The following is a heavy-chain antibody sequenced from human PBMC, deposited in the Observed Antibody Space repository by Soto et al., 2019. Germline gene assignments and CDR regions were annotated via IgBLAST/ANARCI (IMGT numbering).Heavy chain of an antibody. CDR2: ITPISDSA. V-gene: IGHV1-69*13. CDR1: GGSFHSSA. D-gene: IGHD1-1*01. CDR3: ALAPNPNHQLPRY. J-gene: IGHJ4*02. Sequence: SVQVSCKVSGGSFHSSAINWLRQAPGQGLEWMGGITPISDSANYAQNFQGRVTIPGDVYTTTPYMEVNSLTSEDTAVFYCALAPNPNHQLPRYWGQETRVTFSS.